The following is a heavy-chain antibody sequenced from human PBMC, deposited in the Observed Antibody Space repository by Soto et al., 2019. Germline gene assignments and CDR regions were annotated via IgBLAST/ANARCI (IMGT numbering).Heavy chain of an antibody. D-gene: IGHD6-19*01. Sequence: PGGSLRLSCVVSGFTFSDFGMHWVRQSPGEGLAWVASISKDGLDRYYSESVKGRFTISRDDSKNTVVLQMNSLKVEDTAAYFCASPREGQWLVFDHWGQRTLVTVSS. J-gene: IGHJ4*02. CDR3: ASPREGQWLVFDH. CDR1: GFTFSDFG. V-gene: IGHV3-30*19. CDR2: ISKDGLDR.